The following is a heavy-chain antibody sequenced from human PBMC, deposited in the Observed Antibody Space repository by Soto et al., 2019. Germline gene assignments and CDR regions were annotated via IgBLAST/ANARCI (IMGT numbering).Heavy chain of an antibody. Sequence: SETLSFTCTVSGESISTFYCGWMRQSPGKALAWIGYVYYTGSTNYNPSLKSRVTISVDRSKNQFSMKLTSANAADTAASYCGRGRTLRHYPDDSSDYFCFCDYWGQRTQVAFS. J-gene: IGHJ4*02. D-gene: IGHD3-22*01. CDR2: VYYTGST. CDR1: GESISTFY. CDR3: GRGRTLRHYPDDSSDYFCFCDY. V-gene: IGHV4-59*01.